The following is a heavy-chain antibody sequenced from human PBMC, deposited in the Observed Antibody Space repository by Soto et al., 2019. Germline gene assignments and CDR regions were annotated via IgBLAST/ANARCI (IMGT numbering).Heavy chain of an antibody. V-gene: IGHV3-23*01. CDR3: AKDHGALGDSSSSPY. D-gene: IGHD6-6*01. J-gene: IGHJ4*02. CDR2: ISGSGGST. Sequence: PGGSLRLSCAASGFTFSSYAMSWVRQAPGKGLEWVSAISGSGGSTYYADSVKGRFTISRDNSKNTLYLQMNSLRVEDTAVYYCAKDHGALGDSSSSPYWGQGTLVTVSS. CDR1: GFTFSSYA.